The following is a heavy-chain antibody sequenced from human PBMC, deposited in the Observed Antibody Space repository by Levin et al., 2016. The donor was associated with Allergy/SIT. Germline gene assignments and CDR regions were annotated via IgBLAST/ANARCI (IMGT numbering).Heavy chain of an antibody. CDR1: GYSFSTHW. V-gene: IGHV5-51*01. CDR3: ARSQYNWVLGYYNYMDV. Sequence: GGSLRLSCKTSGYSFSTHWIAWVRQMPGKGLEWVGMIYPGDSDTRYNPSFEGQVTISADTSISTAYLQWSSLRASDTAIYYCARSQYNWVLGYYNYMDVWGKGTAVTVSS. J-gene: IGHJ6*03. CDR2: IYPGDSDT. D-gene: IGHD1-1*01.